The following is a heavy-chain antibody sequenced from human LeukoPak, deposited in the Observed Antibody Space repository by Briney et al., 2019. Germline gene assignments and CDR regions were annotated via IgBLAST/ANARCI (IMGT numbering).Heavy chain of an antibody. CDR3: AREKDYYYYYYMDV. CDR1: GFTVSSNY. CDR2: IYSGGST. Sequence: PGGSLRLSCAASGFTVSSNYMSWVRQAPGKGLEWVSVIYSGGSTYYADSVKGRFTISRDNSKNTLYLQMNSLRAEDTAVYYCAREKDYYYYYYMDVWGKGTTVTVSS. J-gene: IGHJ6*03. V-gene: IGHV3-66*01.